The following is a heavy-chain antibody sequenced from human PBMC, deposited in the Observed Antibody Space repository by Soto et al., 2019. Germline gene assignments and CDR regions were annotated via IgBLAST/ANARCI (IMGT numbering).Heavy chain of an antibody. Sequence: QVQLVQSGAEVKKPGASVKVSCKASGYTFTSYAMHWVRQAPGQRLEWMGWINAGNGNTKYSQKFQGRVTITRDTSASTAYMELSSLRSEDTAVYYCARFWFGDVYYYGMDVWGQGTTVTVSS. J-gene: IGHJ6*02. V-gene: IGHV1-3*01. CDR2: INAGNGNT. CDR1: GYTFTSYA. CDR3: ARFWFGDVYYYGMDV. D-gene: IGHD3-10*01.